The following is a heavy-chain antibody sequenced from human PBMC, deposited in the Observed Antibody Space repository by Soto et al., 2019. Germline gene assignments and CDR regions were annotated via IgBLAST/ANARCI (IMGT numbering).Heavy chain of an antibody. D-gene: IGHD3-22*01. CDR3: ARGIGNTMTYYYGMDV. J-gene: IGHJ6*02. CDR2: IYYSGST. Sequence: PSETLSLTCTVSGGSINIYYWSWIRQPPGKGLEWIGYIYYSGSTKYNPSLKSRVTISVDTSKNQFSLSLSSVTAADTAVYYCARGIGNTMTYYYGMDVWGQGNTVTVSS. CDR1: GGSINIYY. V-gene: IGHV4-59*01.